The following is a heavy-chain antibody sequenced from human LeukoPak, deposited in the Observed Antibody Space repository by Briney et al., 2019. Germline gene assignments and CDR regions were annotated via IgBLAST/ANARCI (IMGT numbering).Heavy chain of an antibody. CDR3: ARAGTTKQWLAQSMRYNWFDP. D-gene: IGHD6-19*01. V-gene: IGHV4-59*01. Sequence: SETLSLTCTVSGGSISSYHWSWIRQPPGKGLEWIGYIYYSGSTNYNPSLKSRVTISVDTSKNQFSLKLSSVTAADTAVYYCARAGTTKQWLAQSMRYNWFDPWGQGTLVTVSS. CDR1: GGSISSYH. CDR2: IYYSGST. J-gene: IGHJ5*02.